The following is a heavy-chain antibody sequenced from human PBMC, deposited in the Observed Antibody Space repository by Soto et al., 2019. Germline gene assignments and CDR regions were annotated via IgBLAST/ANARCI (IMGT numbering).Heavy chain of an antibody. V-gene: IGHV4-61*01. D-gene: IGHD5-18*01. Sequence: SETLSLTCTVSCGSVSSGNYYWSWIRQPPGKGLEWIGYIYSSGSTNYNPSLKSRVTISVDTSKTQFSLILSSVTAADTALYYCARVGHLWLPVEWGQGTLVTVSS. CDR1: CGSVSSGNYY. J-gene: IGHJ4*02. CDR3: ARVGHLWLPVE. CDR2: IYSSGST.